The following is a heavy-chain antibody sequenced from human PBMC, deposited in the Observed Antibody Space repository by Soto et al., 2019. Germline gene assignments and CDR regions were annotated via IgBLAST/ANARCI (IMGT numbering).Heavy chain of an antibody. J-gene: IGHJ5*02. V-gene: IGHV4-30-4*01. CDR3: ARTHTYYDFWSGYYLNWFDP. Sequence: SETLSLTCTVSGGSISSGDYYWSWIRQPPGKGLEWIGYIYYSGSTYYNPSLKSRVTISVDTSKNQFSLKLSSVTAADTAVYYCARTHTYYDFWSGYYLNWFDPWGQGTLVTVSS. CDR2: IYYSGST. D-gene: IGHD3-3*01. CDR1: GGSISSGDYY.